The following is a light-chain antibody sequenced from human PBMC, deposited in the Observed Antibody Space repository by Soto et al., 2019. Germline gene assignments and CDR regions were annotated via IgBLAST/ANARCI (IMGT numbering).Light chain of an antibody. CDR1: QSLLHSDGYNY. Sequence: IAMTQSPVSLPVTPGEPAAISWRSSQSLLHSDGYNYLDWYLQKPGQPPQLLIYVGSNRSSGVPDRFSGSGSGTDFTLKFSRVEAEDVGVYYCIQALLFPIFGEGARLEIK. CDR2: VGS. V-gene: IGKV2-28*01. J-gene: IGKJ5*01. CDR3: IQALLFPI.